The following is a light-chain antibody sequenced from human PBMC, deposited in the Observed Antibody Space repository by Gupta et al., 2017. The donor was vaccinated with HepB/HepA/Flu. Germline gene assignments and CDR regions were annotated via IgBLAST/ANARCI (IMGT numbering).Light chain of an antibody. V-gene: IGKV3-20*01. Sequence: EIVLTQPPGTLSLSPGERAPLSSRASQSVSSSYLAWYQQKPGQAPRLLIYGASSRATGIPDRFSGSGSGTDFTLTISRLEPEDFAVYYCQQYGSSPMYTFGQGTRLETK. CDR2: GAS. CDR3: QQYGSSPMYT. J-gene: IGKJ2*01. CDR1: QSVSSSY.